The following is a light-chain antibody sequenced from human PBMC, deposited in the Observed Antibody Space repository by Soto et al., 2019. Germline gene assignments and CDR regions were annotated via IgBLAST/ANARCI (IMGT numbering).Light chain of an antibody. V-gene: IGLV2-8*01. J-gene: IGLJ1*01. Sequence: LTQPPSASGSPGQSVTISCTGTSSDVGAYNFVSWYQQHPGKAPKLMIYEVSKRPSGVPDRFSGSKSGNTASLTVSGLQAEDEADYYCSSYAGSNNYVFGTGTKVTVL. CDR1: SSDVGAYNF. CDR2: EVS. CDR3: SSYAGSNNYV.